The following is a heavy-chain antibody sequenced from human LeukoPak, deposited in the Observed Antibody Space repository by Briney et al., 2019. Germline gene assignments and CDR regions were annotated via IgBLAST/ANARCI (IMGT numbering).Heavy chain of an antibody. Sequence: GGSLRLSCAASGLTVTSNYMSWVRQAPGKGLEWVSVMYSDGSTYYADSVKGRFTISRDNSKNTLYLQMNSLRAEDTAVYYCARYYYDSNGYPYYFDYWGQGTLVTISS. D-gene: IGHD3-22*01. V-gene: IGHV3-53*01. J-gene: IGHJ4*02. CDR1: GLTVTSNY. CDR3: ARYYYDSNGYPYYFDY. CDR2: MYSDGST.